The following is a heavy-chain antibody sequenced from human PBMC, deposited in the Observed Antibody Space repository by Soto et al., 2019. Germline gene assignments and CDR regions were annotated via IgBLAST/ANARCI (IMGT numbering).Heavy chain of an antibody. J-gene: IGHJ4*02. V-gene: IGHV2-5*02. CDR2: IYWDDDK. CDR1: GFSLTTSGVG. Sequence: QITLKESDPTLVKPTQTLTLTCAFSGFSLTTSGVGVGWISQPPGKALEWHALIYWDDDKRYSPSLKSRLTLTKDTSKNHVVLTMTNMDPVDTATYSCVHCISSSWFDYWGQGTRVPVSS. CDR3: VHCISSSWFDY. D-gene: IGHD6-13*01.